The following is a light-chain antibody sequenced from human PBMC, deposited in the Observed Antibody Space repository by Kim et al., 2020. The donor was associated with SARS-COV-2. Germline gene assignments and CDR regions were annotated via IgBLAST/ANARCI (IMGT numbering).Light chain of an antibody. CDR3: SLYPMTYV. Sequence: QSALTQPASVSGSPGQSITISCTGSSSDVGSYNSVSWYQQHPGKAPKLMIYNINKRPSGVSNRFSGSKSGNTASLTISGLQAEDEADYYCSLYPMTYVFGPGTKVTVL. CDR1: SSDVGSYNS. J-gene: IGLJ1*01. CDR2: NIN. V-gene: IGLV2-14*03.